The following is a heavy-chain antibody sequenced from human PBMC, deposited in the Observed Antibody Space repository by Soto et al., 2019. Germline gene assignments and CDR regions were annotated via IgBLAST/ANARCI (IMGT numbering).Heavy chain of an antibody. Sequence: QVQLVQSGAEVKKPGASVKVSCTASGDTFKSFYMHWVRQAPGQGLEWIGMINPTDGSVSFAQKFQDRVTLTTDRPTSTVYMELSSLTREDTAVYFCARDFGRHGAVDTPGWFDPWGQGTLVTVSS. CDR1: GDTFKSFY. D-gene: IGHD3-3*01. CDR2: INPTDGSV. V-gene: IGHV1-46*02. CDR3: ARDFGRHGAVDTPGWFDP. J-gene: IGHJ5*02.